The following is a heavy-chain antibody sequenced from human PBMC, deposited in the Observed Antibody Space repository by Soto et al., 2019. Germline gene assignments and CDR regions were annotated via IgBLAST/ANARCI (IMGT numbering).Heavy chain of an antibody. J-gene: IGHJ4*02. CDR1: GFNVMSYW. CDR2: IKEDGSEI. CDR3: ARDIGFDYVN. V-gene: IGHV3-7*01. D-gene: IGHD3-16*01. Sequence: PGGSLRLSCAVSGFNVMSYWMSWVRQAPGKGPEWVASIKEDGSEIYYLHSVRGRFSISRGSAGNALHLTMNYLSAEDTGLYFCARDIGFDYVNWGQGTLVTVSS.